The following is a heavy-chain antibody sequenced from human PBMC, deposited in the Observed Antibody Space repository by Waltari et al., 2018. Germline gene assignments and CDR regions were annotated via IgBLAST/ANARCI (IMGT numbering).Heavy chain of an antibody. Sequence: AWIRQPPGEVLEWTATISYTGTTYYNPSLKSRVTISVDTSKNQFSLKLTSVTAADTAVYYCATYVGASIGTAAFDVWGQGTMVTVSS. V-gene: IGHV4-39*01. CDR2: ISYTGTT. D-gene: IGHD3-16*01. CDR3: ATYVGASIGTAAFDV. J-gene: IGHJ3*01.